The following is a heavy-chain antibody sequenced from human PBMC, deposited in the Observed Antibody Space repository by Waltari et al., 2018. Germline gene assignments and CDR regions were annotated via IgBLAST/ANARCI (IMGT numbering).Heavy chain of an antibody. D-gene: IGHD6-13*01. CDR3: ASTGIAAGRAPLDP. J-gene: IGHJ5*02. CDR1: GGSISSSSYY. Sequence: QLQLQESGPGLVKPSETLSLTCTVSGGSISSSSYYWGWIRQPPGKGLEWIGSIYYSGSTYYNPSLKSRVTISVDTSKNQFSLKLSSVTAADTAVYYCASTGIAAGRAPLDPWGQGTLVTVSS. CDR2: IYYSGST. V-gene: IGHV4-39*07.